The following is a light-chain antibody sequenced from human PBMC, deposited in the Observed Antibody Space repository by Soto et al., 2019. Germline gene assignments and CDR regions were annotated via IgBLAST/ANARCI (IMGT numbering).Light chain of an antibody. Sequence: DIKMTQSPSTLSASVGDRVTITCRASQSISSWLAWYQQKPGKAPKLLIYDASSLESGVPSRFSGSGSGTEFTLTISSLQPDDFATDYCQQYNSYSPWTFGQGTKVEIK. CDR3: QQYNSYSPWT. J-gene: IGKJ1*01. V-gene: IGKV1-5*01. CDR1: QSISSW. CDR2: DAS.